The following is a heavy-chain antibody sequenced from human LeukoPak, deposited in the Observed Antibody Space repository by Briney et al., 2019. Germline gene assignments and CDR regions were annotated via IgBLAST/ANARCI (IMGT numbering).Heavy chain of an antibody. CDR1: GFTFSDYW. CDR2: ISSDGSRV. D-gene: IGHD2-2*01. J-gene: IGHJ3*02. CDR3: ARADSNCSSTSCYAFDI. Sequence: GGSLRLSCAASGFTFSDYWMHWVRHAPGKGLVWVSRISSDGSRVTYADSVKGRFTISRDNAKNTLYLQMNSLRAEDTAVYYCARADSNCSSTSCYAFDIWGQGTMVTVSS. V-gene: IGHV3-74*01.